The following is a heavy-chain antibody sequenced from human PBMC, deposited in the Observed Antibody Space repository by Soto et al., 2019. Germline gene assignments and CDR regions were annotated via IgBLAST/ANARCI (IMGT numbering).Heavy chain of an antibody. D-gene: IGHD1-1*01. CDR3: ARDNRLGTTHYYYYYGKDV. CDR2: ISYDGSNK. CDR1: GFTFSTYA. Sequence: PGGSLRLSCAASGFTFSTYAMHWVRQAPGKGLEWVAVISYDGSNKYYADSVKGRFTISRDNSKNTLYLQMNSLRSDDTAVYYCARDNRLGTTHYYYYYGKDVWGQGTTVTVSS. J-gene: IGHJ6*02. V-gene: IGHV3-30-3*01.